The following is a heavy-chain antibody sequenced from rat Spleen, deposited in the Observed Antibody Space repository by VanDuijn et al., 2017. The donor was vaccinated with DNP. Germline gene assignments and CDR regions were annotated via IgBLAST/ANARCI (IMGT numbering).Heavy chain of an antibody. CDR3: ARGLNYGGYNYYWYFDF. CDR1: GYSITSNY. J-gene: IGHJ1*01. D-gene: IGHD1-11*01. Sequence: EVQLQESGPGLVKPSQSLSLTCSVTGYSITSNYWAWLRKFPGNKMEWMGYISYSGSTSYNPSLKSRISITRDTSKNQFFLQLNSVTTEDTATYYCARGLNYGGYNYYWYFDFWGPGIMVTVSS. CDR2: ISYSGST. V-gene: IGHV3-1*01.